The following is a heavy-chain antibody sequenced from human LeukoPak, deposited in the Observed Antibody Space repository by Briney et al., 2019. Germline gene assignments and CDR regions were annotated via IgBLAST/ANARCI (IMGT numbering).Heavy chain of an antibody. CDR1: GFTFSSYS. CDR3: ARGEYGSGTYHIDY. V-gene: IGHV3-21*01. CDR2: ISGSSTYI. D-gene: IGHD3-10*01. J-gene: IGHJ4*02. Sequence: GGSLRLSCAASGFTFSSYSMNWVRQAPGKGLEWVSFISGSSTYIYYADSVKGRFTISRDNAKNSLYLQMNSLRAEDTAVYHCARGEYGSGTYHIDYWGQGTLVTVSS.